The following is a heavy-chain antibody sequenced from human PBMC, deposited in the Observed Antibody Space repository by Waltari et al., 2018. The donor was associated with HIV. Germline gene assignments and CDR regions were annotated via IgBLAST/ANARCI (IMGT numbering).Heavy chain of an antibody. CDR2: INQDGGDK. J-gene: IGHJ4*02. D-gene: IGHD6-19*01. CDR1: GSTFSGYW. CDR3: ARDYASSVAGTGY. V-gene: IGHV3-7*01. Sequence: EVQLVESGGGLVQPGGSLRLSWAAAGSTFSGYWMSWVRTAPGKGLEWVANINQDGGDKYYVESVKGRFTISRDNAKNSLYLQMNSLRAEDTALYYCARDYASSVAGTGYWGQGTLVTVSS.